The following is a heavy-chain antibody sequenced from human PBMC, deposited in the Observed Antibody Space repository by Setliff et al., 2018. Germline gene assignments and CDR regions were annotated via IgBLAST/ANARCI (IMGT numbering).Heavy chain of an antibody. Sequence: PSETLSLTCTISGGSISSYFWTWIRQPAGKGLEWIGRIYTSGSTNYNPSLKSRVSISVDRSNNQFSLKLNSVTAADTALYYCARMSGFMYMDVWGKGTPVTVSS. CDR2: IYTSGST. CDR1: GGSISSYF. J-gene: IGHJ6*03. V-gene: IGHV4-4*07. D-gene: IGHD3-16*01. CDR3: ARMSGFMYMDV.